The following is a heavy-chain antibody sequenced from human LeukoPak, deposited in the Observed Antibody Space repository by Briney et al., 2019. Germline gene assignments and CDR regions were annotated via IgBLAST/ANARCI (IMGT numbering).Heavy chain of an antibody. D-gene: IGHD5-18*01. CDR1: GFTFTSSW. J-gene: IGHJ4*02. CDR2: TNSDGRST. Sequence: PGGSLRLSCAASGFTFTSSWMHLVRQAPGKGLVWVSRTNSDGRSTNYADSVKGRFTISRDNAKNTLYLQMNSLRAEDTAVYFCAGGYSASLDYWGQGTLVTVSS. CDR3: AGGYSASLDY. V-gene: IGHV3-74*01.